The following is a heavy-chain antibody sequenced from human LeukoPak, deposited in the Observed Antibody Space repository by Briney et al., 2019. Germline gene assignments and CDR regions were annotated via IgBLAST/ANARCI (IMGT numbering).Heavy chain of an antibody. CDR1: GYTFTSYA. CDR2: INAGNGNT. CDR3: AVLTRVRGPLDFDY. D-gene: IGHD3-10*01. Sequence: GASVKVSCKASGYTFTSYAMHWVRQAPGQRLEWMGWINAGNGNTKYSQKFQGRVTITRDTSASTAYMELSSLRSEDTAVYYCAVLTRVRGPLDFDYWGQGTLVTVSS. J-gene: IGHJ4*02. V-gene: IGHV1-3*01.